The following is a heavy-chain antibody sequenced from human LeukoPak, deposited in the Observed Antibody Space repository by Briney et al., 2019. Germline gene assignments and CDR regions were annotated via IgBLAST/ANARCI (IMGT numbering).Heavy chain of an antibody. D-gene: IGHD4-11*01. Sequence: PGGSLRLSCAASGFTFRSYSMNWVRQAPGEGLEWVSSISSSSSYIYYADSVKGRFTISRDNAKNSLYLQMNSLRAEDTAVYYCAMGLQTLEGTDYWGQGTLVTVSS. CDR1: GFTFRSYS. CDR3: AMGLQTLEGTDY. CDR2: ISSSSSYI. V-gene: IGHV3-21*01. J-gene: IGHJ4*02.